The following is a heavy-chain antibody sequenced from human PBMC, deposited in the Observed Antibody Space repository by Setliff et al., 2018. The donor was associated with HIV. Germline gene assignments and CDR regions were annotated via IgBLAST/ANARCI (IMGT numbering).Heavy chain of an antibody. CDR2: IYHSGTT. Sequence: SETLSLTCAVSGYSISSGHYWCWIRQPPGKGLEWIGSIYHSGTTYDNPSLKSRVTTSVDTAKNQFSLKLSAVTAADTAFYYCARTYYDFWSGSYSYKWFDPWGQGTLVTVPA. V-gene: IGHV4-38-2*01. CDR1: GYSISSGHY. D-gene: IGHD3-3*01. CDR3: ARTYYDFWSGSYSYKWFDP. J-gene: IGHJ5*02.